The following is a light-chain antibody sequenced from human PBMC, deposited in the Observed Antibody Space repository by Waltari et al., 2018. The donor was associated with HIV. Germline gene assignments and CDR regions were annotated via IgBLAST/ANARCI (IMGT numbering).Light chain of an antibody. CDR3: QQSSDLPST. J-gene: IGKJ3*01. CDR1: QNIYHY. CDR2: AAS. Sequence: DIQMTQSPSSLSASIGDRVTITCRASQNIYHYLNWYQHEPGKPPKLLIYAASTLQSGAPSRFSASGSGTDFTLTIDNLQPEDFATYYCQQSSDLPSTFGPGTKVDLK. V-gene: IGKV1-39*01.